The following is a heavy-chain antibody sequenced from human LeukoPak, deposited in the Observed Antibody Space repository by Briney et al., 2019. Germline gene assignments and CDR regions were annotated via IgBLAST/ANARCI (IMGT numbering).Heavy chain of an antibody. CDR1: SGSISSYY. J-gene: IGHJ3*02. CDR3: ARPVEMATIDAFDI. Sequence: PSETLSLTCTVSSGSISSYYWSWIRQPPGKGLEWIGYIYTSGSTNYNPSLKSRVTISVDTSKNQFSLKLSSVTAADTAVYYCARPVEMATIDAFDIWGQGTMVTVSS. CDR2: IYTSGST. D-gene: IGHD5-24*01. V-gene: IGHV4-4*09.